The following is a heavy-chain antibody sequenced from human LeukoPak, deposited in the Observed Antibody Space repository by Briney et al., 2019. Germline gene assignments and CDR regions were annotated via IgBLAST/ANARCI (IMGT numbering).Heavy chain of an antibody. D-gene: IGHD3-22*01. J-gene: IGHJ4*02. V-gene: IGHV4-39*07. CDR3: ARAGYDSSGYSTYYSDY. CDR2: VCYSGST. Sequence: SETLSLTCTVSGGSISSSSYCWGWIRQPPGKGLEWIGSVCYSGSTYYNPSLKSRVTISIDTSKNQFSLKLSSVTAADTAVYYCARAGYDSSGYSTYYSDYWGQGTLVTVSS. CDR1: GGSISSSSYC.